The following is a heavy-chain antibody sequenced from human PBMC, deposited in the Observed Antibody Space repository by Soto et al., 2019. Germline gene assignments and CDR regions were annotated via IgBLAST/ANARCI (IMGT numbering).Heavy chain of an antibody. CDR3: ATGVRFLERLPAS. V-gene: IGHV1-24*01. Sequence: GPSLKVSCKVSGYSITELSMHWVRQAPGKGLEWMGGFDPEDGETIYAQKFQGRVTMTEDTSTDTAYMELSSLRSEDTAVYYCATGVRFLERLPASWGEGPLVT. D-gene: IGHD3-3*01. CDR1: GYSITELS. J-gene: IGHJ5*02. CDR2: FDPEDGET.